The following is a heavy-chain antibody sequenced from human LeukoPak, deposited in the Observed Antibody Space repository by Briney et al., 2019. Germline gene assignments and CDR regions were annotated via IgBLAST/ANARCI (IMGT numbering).Heavy chain of an antibody. CDR3: ARSSAAISGMRYYYYGMDV. D-gene: IGHD2-2*01. V-gene: IGHV1-69*13. Sequence: ASVRVSSKASGGTFSSSTISRVRQAPGEGGERMGGNITIIGTANYAQKFQGRVTITADESTSTAYMELSSLRSEDTAVYYCARSSAAISGMRYYYYGMDVWGKGTTVTVSS. CDR2: NITIIGTA. CDR1: GGTFSSST. J-gene: IGHJ6*04.